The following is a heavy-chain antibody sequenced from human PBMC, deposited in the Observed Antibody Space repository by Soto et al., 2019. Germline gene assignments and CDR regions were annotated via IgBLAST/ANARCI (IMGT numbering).Heavy chain of an antibody. CDR2: INGYNGNT. CDR1: GYMFPSYG. CDR3: AWDHRKNVVVVPAAYYYYYMDV. J-gene: IGHJ6*03. V-gene: IGHV1-18*01. D-gene: IGHD2-2*01. Sequence: ASVKVSCKASGYMFPSYGITWVRQAPGQGLEWMGWINGYNGNTNYAQKFQGRVTLTTDTSTTTAYLELRSLTSDDTAVYYRAWDHRKNVVVVPAAYYYYYMDVWGKGTTVTVSS.